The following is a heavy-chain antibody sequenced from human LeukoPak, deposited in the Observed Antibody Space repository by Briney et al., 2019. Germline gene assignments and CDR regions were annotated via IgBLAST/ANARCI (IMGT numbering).Heavy chain of an antibody. CDR2: IYSDGSG. CDR1: GFTVSSNY. D-gene: IGHD2-15*01. V-gene: IGHV3-53*01. Sequence: GGSLRLSCAASGFTVSSNYMSWVRQAPGKGLEWVSVIYSDGSGHYADSVKGRFTISRDNSKNTLHLQMNSLRAEDTAVYYCARATRSPPKYCSGGSCYSDYYYYYYMDVWGKGTTVTVSS. CDR3: ARATRSPPKYCSGGSCYSDYYYYYYMDV. J-gene: IGHJ6*03.